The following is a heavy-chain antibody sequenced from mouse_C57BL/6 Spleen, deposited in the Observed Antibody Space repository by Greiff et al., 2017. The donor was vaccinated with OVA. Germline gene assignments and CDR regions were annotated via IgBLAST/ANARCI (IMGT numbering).Heavy chain of an antibody. D-gene: IGHD1-1*01. J-gene: IGHJ2*01. CDR2: ISSGGSYT. Sequence: EVKLVESGGDLVKPGGSLKLSCAASGFTFSSYGMSWVRQTPDKRLEWVATISSGGSYTYYPDSVKGRFTISRDNAKNTLYLQMSSLKSEDTAMYYCASITTVVPYYFDYWGQGTTLTVSS. V-gene: IGHV5-6*01. CDR1: GFTFSSYG. CDR3: ASITTVVPYYFDY.